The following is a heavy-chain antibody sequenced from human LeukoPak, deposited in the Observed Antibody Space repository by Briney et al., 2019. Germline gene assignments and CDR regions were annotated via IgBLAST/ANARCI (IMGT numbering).Heavy chain of an antibody. CDR3: ARAYDFWSGYPREFDY. Sequence: RSGGSLRLSCAVSGFTFNTYGIHWVRQTPGKGLEWVALISYDGSNKYYADSVKGRFTISRDNAKNTLYLQMNSLRAEDTAVYYCARAYDFWSGYPREFDYWGQGTLVTVSS. D-gene: IGHD3-3*01. CDR2: ISYDGSNK. V-gene: IGHV3-30*03. CDR1: GFTFNTYG. J-gene: IGHJ4*02.